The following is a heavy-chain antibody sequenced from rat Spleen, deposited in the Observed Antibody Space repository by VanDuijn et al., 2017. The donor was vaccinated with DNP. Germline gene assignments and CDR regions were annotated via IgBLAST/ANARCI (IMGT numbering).Heavy chain of an antibody. D-gene: IGHD1-11*01. CDR2: ITYDGSST. V-gene: IGHV5-7*01. CDR1: GFTFSDYN. CDR3: TTFEGRDA. J-gene: IGHJ4*01. Sequence: EVQLVESGGGLVQPGRSLKLSCAASGFTFSDYNMAWVRQAPKKGLEWVATITYDGSSTSYRPSVKGRFTISRDNAKSTLYLQMDSLRSEDTATYYCTTFEGRDAWGQGTSVTVSS.